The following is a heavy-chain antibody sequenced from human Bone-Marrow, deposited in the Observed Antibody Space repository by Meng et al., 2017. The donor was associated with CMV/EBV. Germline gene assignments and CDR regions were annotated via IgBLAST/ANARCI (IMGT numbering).Heavy chain of an antibody. CDR2: INPNSGGT. CDR3: ARDIVVVPPRPTGLNYYYYYYGMDV. Sequence: ASVKVSCKASGYTFTGYYMHWVRQAPGQGLEWMGWINPNSGGTNYAQKFQGRVTMTRDTSISTAYMELSRLRSDDTAVYYCARDIVVVPPRPTGLNYYYYYYGMDVWGQGTTVTGSS. V-gene: IGHV1-2*02. J-gene: IGHJ6*01. CDR1: GYTFTGYY. D-gene: IGHD2-2*01.